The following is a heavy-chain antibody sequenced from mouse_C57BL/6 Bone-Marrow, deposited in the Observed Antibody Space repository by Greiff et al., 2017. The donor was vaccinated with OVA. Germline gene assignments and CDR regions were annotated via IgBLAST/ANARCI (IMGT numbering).Heavy chain of an antibody. CDR2: IYPGSGNT. V-gene: IGHV1-76*01. Sequence: ESGAELVRPGASVKLSCKASGYTFTDYYINWVKQRPGQGLEWIARIYPGSGNTYYNEKFKGKATLTAEKSSSTAYMQLSSLTSEDSAVYFCAKGTTVVPYYAMDYWGQGTSVTVSS. J-gene: IGHJ4*01. D-gene: IGHD1-1*01. CDR3: AKGTTVVPYYAMDY. CDR1: GYTFTDYY.